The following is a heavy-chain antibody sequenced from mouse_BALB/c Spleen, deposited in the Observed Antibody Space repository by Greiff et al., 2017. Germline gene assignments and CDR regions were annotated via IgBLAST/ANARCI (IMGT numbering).Heavy chain of an antibody. CDR2: IAPGSGST. J-gene: IGHJ3*01. CDR3: ARANDYHFAY. Sequence: DLVKPGASVKLSCEASGYTFTSYWINWIKQRPGQGLEWIGRIAPGSGSTYYNEMFKGKATLTVDTSSSTAYIQLSSLSSEDSAVYFCARANDYHFAYWGQGTLVTVSA. D-gene: IGHD2-4*01. V-gene: IGHV1S41*01. CDR1: GYTFTSYW.